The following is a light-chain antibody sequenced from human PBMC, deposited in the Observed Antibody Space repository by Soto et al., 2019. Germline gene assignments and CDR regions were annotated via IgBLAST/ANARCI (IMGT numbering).Light chain of an antibody. CDR3: SSFTSSNTWV. CDR1: SSDVGGYNY. CDR2: EVS. Sequence: QSALTQPASVSGSPGQSITISCTGTSSDVGGYNYVSWYQQHPGKAPKLLIYEVSNWPSGVSNRFSGSKSGNTVSLTISGLQAEDEVDYYCSSFTSSNTWVFGGGTKLTVL. J-gene: IGLJ3*02. V-gene: IGLV2-14*01.